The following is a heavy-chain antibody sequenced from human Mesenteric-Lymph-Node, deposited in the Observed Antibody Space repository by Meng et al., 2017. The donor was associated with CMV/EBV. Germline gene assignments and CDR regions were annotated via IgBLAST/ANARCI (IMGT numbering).Heavy chain of an antibody. CDR3: ARVAARRGFYYYYGMDV. V-gene: IGHV1-8*01. Sequence: ASVKVSCKASGYTFTSYDINWVRQATGQGLEWMGWMNPNSGNTGYAQKFQGRVTMTRDTSTSTVYMELSSLRSEDTAVYYCARVAARRGFYYYYGMDVWGQGTTVTVSS. D-gene: IGHD6-6*01. CDR2: MNPNSGNT. CDR1: GYTFTSYD. J-gene: IGHJ6*02.